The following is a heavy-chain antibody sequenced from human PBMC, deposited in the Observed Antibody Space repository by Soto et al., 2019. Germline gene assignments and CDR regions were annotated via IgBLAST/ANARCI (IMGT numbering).Heavy chain of an antibody. CDR1: GGTFSSHS. CDR2: IIPTFGRT. Sequence: SVKVSCKSSGGTFSSHSINWVRQAPGQGLEWMGGIIPTFGRTNYAQRFQGRLTISADDSTSTAYMELTSLESDDTAVYYCARDPLSSFAMDVWGQGVAVTVSS. J-gene: IGHJ6*02. D-gene: IGHD3-10*02. CDR3: ARDPLSSFAMDV. V-gene: IGHV1-69*13.